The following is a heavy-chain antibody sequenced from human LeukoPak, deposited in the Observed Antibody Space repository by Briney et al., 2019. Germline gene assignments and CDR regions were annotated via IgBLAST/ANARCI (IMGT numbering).Heavy chain of an antibody. CDR1: GYTFTSYD. CDR2: INPNSGNT. J-gene: IGHJ4*02. D-gene: IGHD1-26*01. CDR3: ARKRMGATGFDY. Sequence: ASVKVSCKASGYTFTSYDINWVRQATGQGLEWMGWINPNSGNTGYAQKFQGRVTMTRNTSISTAYMELSSLRSEDTAVYYCARKRMGATGFDYWGQGTLVTVSS. V-gene: IGHV1-8*01.